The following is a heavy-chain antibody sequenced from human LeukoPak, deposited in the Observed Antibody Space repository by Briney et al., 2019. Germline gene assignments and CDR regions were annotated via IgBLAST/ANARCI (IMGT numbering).Heavy chain of an antibody. CDR2: IYSGGST. CDR3: AREKGIAVAGHFDY. V-gene: IGHV3-66*01. Sequence: GGSLRLSCAASGFTVSSNYMSWVRQAPGKGLEWVSVIYSGGSTYYADSVKGRFTISIDNSKNTLYLQMNSLRAEDTAVYYCAREKGIAVAGHFDYWGQGTLVTVSS. J-gene: IGHJ4*02. CDR1: GFTVSSNY. D-gene: IGHD6-19*01.